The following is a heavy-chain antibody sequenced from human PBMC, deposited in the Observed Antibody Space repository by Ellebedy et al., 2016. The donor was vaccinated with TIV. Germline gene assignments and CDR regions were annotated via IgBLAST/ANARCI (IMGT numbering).Heavy chain of an antibody. CDR2: IPYDESDK. CDR3: ANLGILLWFGEQEAFDY. Sequence: GESLKISXAASGFTFSSYGMHWVRQAPGKGLEWVAVIPYDESDKYYADSVKGRFTISRDNSKNTLYLQMNSLRAEDTAVYYCANLGILLWFGEQEAFDYWGQGTLVTVSS. CDR1: GFTFSSYG. J-gene: IGHJ4*02. V-gene: IGHV3-30*18. D-gene: IGHD3-10*01.